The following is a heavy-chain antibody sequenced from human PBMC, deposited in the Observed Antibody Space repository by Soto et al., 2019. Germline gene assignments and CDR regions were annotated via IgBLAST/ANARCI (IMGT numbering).Heavy chain of an antibody. D-gene: IGHD2-15*01. CDR3: ANDRRDCSGGNCYSRYYYYYGMDV. CDR2: ISSDGSHK. Sequence: QVQLVESGGGVVEPGRSLRLSCAASGFTFSSYGMHWVRQAPGKGLEWVAVISSDGSHKYYADSVKGRFTISRDNSKITVYLQMNSLRGDDTAVYYCANDRRDCSGGNCYSRYYYYYGMDVWGQGTTVTVSS. V-gene: IGHV3-30*18. CDR1: GFTFSSYG. J-gene: IGHJ6*02.